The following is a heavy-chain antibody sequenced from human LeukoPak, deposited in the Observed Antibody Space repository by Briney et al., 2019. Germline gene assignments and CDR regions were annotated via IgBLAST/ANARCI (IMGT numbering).Heavy chain of an antibody. CDR1: GGPISSYH. V-gene: IGHV4-59*01. CDR2: IYYSGST. CDR3: ARGGNYMDV. D-gene: IGHD3-16*01. Sequence: SETLSLTCTVSGGPISSYHWSWIRQPPGKGLEWIGYIYYSGSTNYNPSLKSRVTISVDTSKNQFSLKLSSVTAADTAVYYCARGGNYMDVWSKGTTVTVSS. J-gene: IGHJ6*03.